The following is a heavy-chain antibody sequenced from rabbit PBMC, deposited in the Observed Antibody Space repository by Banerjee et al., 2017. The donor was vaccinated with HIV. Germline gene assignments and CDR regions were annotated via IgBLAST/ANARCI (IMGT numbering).Heavy chain of an antibody. Sequence: QSLEESGGDLVKPGASLTLTCTASGFSFSSYYYMCWVRQAPGKGLEWIACISAGSSGSTYYASWAKGRFTISKTSSTTVTLQMTSLTAADTATYFCARPYAGYADGCSLWGPGTLVTVS. V-gene: IGHV1S40*01. J-gene: IGHJ6*01. D-gene: IGHD6-1*01. CDR1: GFSFSSYYY. CDR3: ARPYAGYADGCSL. CDR2: ISAGSSGST.